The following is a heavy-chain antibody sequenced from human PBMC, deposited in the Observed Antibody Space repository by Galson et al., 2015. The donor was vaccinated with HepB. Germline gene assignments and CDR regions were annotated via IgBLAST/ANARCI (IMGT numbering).Heavy chain of an antibody. CDR3: ARTFYFDY. V-gene: IGHV3-30*04. J-gene: IGHJ4*01. D-gene: IGHD3-16*01. Sequence: SLRLSCAASGFTFSSYAMNWVRQAPGRELEWVAVLSSHGDNEYYADSVKGRFTISRDNSENTVYLQMHSLRVEDTAVYYCARTFYFDYWGQGTLVTVSS. CDR2: LSSHGDNE. CDR1: GFTFSSYA.